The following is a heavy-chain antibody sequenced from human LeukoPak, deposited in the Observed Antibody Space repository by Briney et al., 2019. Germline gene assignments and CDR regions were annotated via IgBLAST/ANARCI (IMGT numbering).Heavy chain of an antibody. CDR3: ARAVVGAYFDY. V-gene: IGHV3-74*01. CDR1: GFTFSSYW. Sequence: GGSLRLSCAASGFTFSSYWMHWVRQAPGKGLVWVSRINSDGSSTSYADFVKGRFTISRDNAKNTLYLQMNSLRAEDTAVYYCARAVVGAYFDYWGQGTLVTVSS. J-gene: IGHJ4*02. D-gene: IGHD1-26*01. CDR2: INSDGSST.